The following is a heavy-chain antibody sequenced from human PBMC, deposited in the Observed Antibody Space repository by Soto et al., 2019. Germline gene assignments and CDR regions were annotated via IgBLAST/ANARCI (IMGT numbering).Heavy chain of an antibody. CDR1: GFTFSSYS. J-gene: IGHJ2*01. V-gene: IGHV3-48*02. D-gene: IGHD2-21*02. Sequence: EVQLVESGGGLVQPGGSLRLSCAASGFTFSSYSMNWVRQAPGKGLEWVSYISSSSSTIYYADSVKGRFTISRDNANNSLYLRINSLRDEVTAVDYCKRAYAQVVVVTATSWYFDIWGRGTLVTVSS. CDR3: KRAYAQVVVVTATSWYFDI. CDR2: ISSSSSTI.